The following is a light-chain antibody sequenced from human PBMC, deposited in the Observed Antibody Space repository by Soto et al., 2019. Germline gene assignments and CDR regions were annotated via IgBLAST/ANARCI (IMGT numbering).Light chain of an antibody. CDR3: QQYNTYYS. CDR1: QSMSSW. CDR2: DAS. J-gene: IGKJ2*03. Sequence: DIQMTQSPSTLSASVGDRVTITCRASQSMSSWLAWYQHKPGKAPKLLIYDASSLESGVPSRFSGSGSGTAFTLTISSLQPDDFASYYGQQYNTYYSFGEGTKLEIK. V-gene: IGKV1-5*01.